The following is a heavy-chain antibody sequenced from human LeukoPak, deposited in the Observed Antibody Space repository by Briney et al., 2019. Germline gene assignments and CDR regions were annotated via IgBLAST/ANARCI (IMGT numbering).Heavy chain of an antibody. CDR1: GFTFSSYV. CDR2: ISSEGSMK. CDR3: ARGNAIMVATIEDY. J-gene: IGHJ4*02. Sequence: GGSLRLSCAASGFTFSSYVMHWVRQAPGKGLEWVAVISSEGSMKDYADSVKGRFTVSRDNSKNTLYLQMSSLRADDTALYYCARGNAIMVATIEDYRGQGTLVTVSS. D-gene: IGHD5-12*01. V-gene: IGHV3-30-3*01.